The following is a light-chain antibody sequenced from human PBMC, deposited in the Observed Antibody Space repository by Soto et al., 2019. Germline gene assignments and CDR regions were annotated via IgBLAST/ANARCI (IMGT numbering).Light chain of an antibody. V-gene: IGKV3-20*01. CDR2: GAS. Sequence: EIVLTQSPGTLSLSPGERATLSCRASQSVSGSYLAWYQQKPGQAPRLVIYGASSRATGIPDRFSGSGSGTDFTLTISRLEPEDFAVYYCQQYGSSPPWTFGQGTTVKIK. CDR3: QQYGSSPPWT. J-gene: IGKJ1*01. CDR1: QSVSGSY.